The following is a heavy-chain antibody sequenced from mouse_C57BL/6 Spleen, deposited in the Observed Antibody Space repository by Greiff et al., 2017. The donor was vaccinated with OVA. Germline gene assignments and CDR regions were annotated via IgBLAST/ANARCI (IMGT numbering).Heavy chain of an antibody. Sequence: VQLQQPGAELVMPGASVKLSCKASGYTFTSYWMHWVKQRPGQGLEWIGEIDPSDSYTNYNQKFKGKSTLTVDKSSSTAYMPLSSLTSEDSAVYYCARSLPSYYGSSSYAMDYWGQGTSVTVSS. CDR3: ARSLPSYYGSSSYAMDY. V-gene: IGHV1-69*01. CDR1: GYTFTSYW. J-gene: IGHJ4*01. CDR2: IDPSDSYT. D-gene: IGHD1-1*01.